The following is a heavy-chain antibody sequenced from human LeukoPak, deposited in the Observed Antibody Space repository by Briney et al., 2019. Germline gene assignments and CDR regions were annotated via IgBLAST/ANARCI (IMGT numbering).Heavy chain of an antibody. J-gene: IGHJ4*02. V-gene: IGHV3-74*01. D-gene: IGHD1-26*01. CDR1: GFTFSTYW. CDR3: ARGRPELELPYDY. Sequence: GGSLRLSCAGSGFTFSTYWMHWVRQAPGKGLVWVSRINSDGSSTSYADSVKGRFTISRDNAKNTLYLQMNSLRAEDTAVYYCARGRPELELPYDYWGQGTLVTVSS. CDR2: INSDGSST.